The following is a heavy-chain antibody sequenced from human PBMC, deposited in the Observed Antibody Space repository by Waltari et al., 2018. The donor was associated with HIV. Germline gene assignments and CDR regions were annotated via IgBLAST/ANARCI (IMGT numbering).Heavy chain of an antibody. V-gene: IGHV3-74*02. CDR3: TKEGYAYDFWSGSNSYYGLDV. CDR1: GFSFSGYW. J-gene: IGHJ6*02. CDR2: INSDGSAT. Sequence: LVESGGGSVQPGKSLKLSCAASGFSFSGYWMHWVRQSPGKGLVWVARINSDGSATNYAVSVQGRFSISRDNINSVLYLYMNKLRVDDTAVYYCTKEGYAYDFWSGSNSYYGLDVWGQGTTVTVSS. D-gene: IGHD3-3*01.